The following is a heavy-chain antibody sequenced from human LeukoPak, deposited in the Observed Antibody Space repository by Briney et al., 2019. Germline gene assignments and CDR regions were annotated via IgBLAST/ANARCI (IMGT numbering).Heavy chain of an antibody. D-gene: IGHD5-18*01. CDR3: ARQSYSYGPFDY. V-gene: IGHV3-23*01. Sequence: PGESLRLSCAISGFTFAKFAMSWVRQAPGKGLEWVSTISGSGIVTYYADSVKGRFTISRDNSKNSLYLQMNSLRAEDTAVYYCARQSYSYGPFDYWGQGTLVTVSS. CDR1: GFTFAKFA. J-gene: IGHJ4*02. CDR2: ISGSGIVT.